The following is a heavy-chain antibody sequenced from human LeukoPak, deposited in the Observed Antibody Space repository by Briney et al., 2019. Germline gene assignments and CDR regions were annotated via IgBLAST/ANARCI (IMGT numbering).Heavy chain of an antibody. V-gene: IGHV2-70*11. D-gene: IGHD3-3*01. CDR2: IDWDDDK. Sequence: SGPTLVKPTQTLTLTCTFSGFSLSTSGMCVSWIRQPPGKALEWLARIDWDDDKYYSTSLKTRLTISKDTSKNQVVLTMTNMDPVDTATYYCARSRRDFWSGTNWFDPWGQGTLVTVSS. CDR1: GFSLSTSGMC. J-gene: IGHJ5*02. CDR3: ARSRRDFWSGTNWFDP.